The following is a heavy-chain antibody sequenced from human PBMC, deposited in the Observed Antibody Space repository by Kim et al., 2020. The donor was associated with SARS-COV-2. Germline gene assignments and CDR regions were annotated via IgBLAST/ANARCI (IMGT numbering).Heavy chain of an antibody. J-gene: IGHJ4*02. D-gene: IGHD3-10*01. CDR3: TREARLSSAAS. Sequence: SETLSLTCTVSGDSIFTSEYYWAWVRQPPGKGLEWIGNIYYTGATFYKPSLNSRVTISLDTSKNQFSLRVRSLTAADTAVYFCTREARLSSAASWGQGTL. V-gene: IGHV4-39*02. CDR2: IYYTGAT. CDR1: GDSIFTSEYY.